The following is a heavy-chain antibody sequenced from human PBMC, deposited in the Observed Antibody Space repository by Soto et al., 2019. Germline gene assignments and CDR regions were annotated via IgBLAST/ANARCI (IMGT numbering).Heavy chain of an antibody. J-gene: IGHJ4*02. CDR3: VSLSRTPDALLSFGDQ. Sequence: EVQLVESGGGLVQPGGSLRLSCAASGFTFSGHWMSWVRQAPGKGLEWVANIKEDGSDKYYVDSVKGRFTISRDNAKNSLFLQMNSLRAEDTAVYYCVSLSRTPDALLSFGDQWGQGTLVTVSS. CDR1: GFTFSGHW. CDR2: IKEDGSDK. V-gene: IGHV3-7*03. D-gene: IGHD3-10*01.